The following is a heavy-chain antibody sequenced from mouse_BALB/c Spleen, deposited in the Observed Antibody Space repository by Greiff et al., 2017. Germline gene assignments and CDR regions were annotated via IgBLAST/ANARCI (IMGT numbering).Heavy chain of an antibody. CDR2: INPSSGYT. D-gene: IGHD2-3*01. J-gene: IGHJ4*01. Sequence: VQLQESAAELARPGASVKMSCKASGYTFTSYTMHWVKQRPGQGLEWIGYINPSSGYTEYNQKFKDKTTLTADKSSSTAYMQLSSLTSEDSAVYYCARFYDGYSYAMDYWGQGTSVTVSS. V-gene: IGHV1-4*02. CDR3: ARFYDGYSYAMDY. CDR1: GYTFTSYT.